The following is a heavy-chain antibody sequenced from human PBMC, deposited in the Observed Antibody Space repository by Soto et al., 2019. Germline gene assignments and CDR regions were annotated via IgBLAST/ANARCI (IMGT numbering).Heavy chain of an antibody. CDR1: GFTFGDYA. CDR2: IRSKAYGGTT. Sequence: GGSLRLSCTASGFTFGDYAMSWFRQAPGKGLEWVGFIRSKAYGGTTEYAASVKGRFTISRDDSKSIAYLQMNSLKTEETAVYYCTRDHDVVVVGAGYYFDYWGQGTLVTVSS. V-gene: IGHV3-49*03. D-gene: IGHD2-15*01. CDR3: TRDHDVVVVGAGYYFDY. J-gene: IGHJ4*02.